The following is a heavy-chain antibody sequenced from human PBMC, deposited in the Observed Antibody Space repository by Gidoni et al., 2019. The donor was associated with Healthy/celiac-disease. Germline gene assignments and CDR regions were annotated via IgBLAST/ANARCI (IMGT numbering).Heavy chain of an antibody. CDR2: SYYSGST. J-gene: IGHJ5*02. CDR3: ASTYCSGGSCSKVFWFDP. CDR1: GGSISSGGCY. V-gene: IGHV4-31*03. D-gene: IGHD2-15*01. Sequence: QVQLQESGPGLVKHSQTLSRTCTVSGGSISSGGCYWRWIPQHPGKGLEWIGDSYYSGSTYYNPSLKSRVTISVDTSKNQFSLKLSSVTAEDTAVYYCASTYCSGGSCSKVFWFDPWGQGTLVTVSS.